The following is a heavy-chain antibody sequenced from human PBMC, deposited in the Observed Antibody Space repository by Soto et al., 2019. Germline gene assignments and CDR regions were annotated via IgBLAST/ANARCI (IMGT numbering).Heavy chain of an antibody. CDR2: IDWDDDK. Sequence: VPTLVNPTQTLTLTCTFSGFSLSTSGMCVSWIRQPPGKALEWLALIDWDDDKYYSTSLKTRLTISKDTSKNQVVLTMTNMEPVDTATYYCARTITMVRGVIPQFDYWGQGTMVTVSS. J-gene: IGHJ4*02. D-gene: IGHD3-10*01. CDR3: ARTITMVRGVIPQFDY. V-gene: IGHV2-70*01. CDR1: GFSLSTSGMC.